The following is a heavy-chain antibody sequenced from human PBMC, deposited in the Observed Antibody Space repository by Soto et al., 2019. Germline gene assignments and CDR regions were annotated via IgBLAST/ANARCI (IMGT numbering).Heavy chain of an antibody. Sequence: EVQLVESGGGLVKPGGSLRLSCAASRFTFSNYNMNWVRQAPGKGLEWVSSISRSSLYINYADSLKGRFTISRDNAKDSLYLQMDSLRVEDTAVYYCARDSGAGAFDIWGQGTMVIVSS. CDR2: ISRSSLYI. J-gene: IGHJ3*02. CDR1: RFTFSNYN. CDR3: ARDSGAGAFDI. D-gene: IGHD3-10*01. V-gene: IGHV3-21*01.